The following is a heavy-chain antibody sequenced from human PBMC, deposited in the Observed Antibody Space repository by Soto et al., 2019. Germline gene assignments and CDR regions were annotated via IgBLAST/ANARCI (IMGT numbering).Heavy chain of an antibody. J-gene: IGHJ4*02. CDR3: VRGYSYV. Sequence: EVQLLESGGDFVQPGGSLRLSCTAAGFTFSTFAMNWVRQAPGKGLEWVSGISSSGGSTYYADSVRGRFTMSRDNSRNTVHLQMSSLRGEDTAVYYCVRGYSYVWGQGTPVTVSS. V-gene: IGHV3-23*01. CDR2: ISSSGGST. D-gene: IGHD5-18*01. CDR1: GFTFSTFA.